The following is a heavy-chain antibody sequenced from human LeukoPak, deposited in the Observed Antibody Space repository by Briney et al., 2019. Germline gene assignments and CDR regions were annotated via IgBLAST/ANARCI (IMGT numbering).Heavy chain of an antibody. D-gene: IGHD3-10*01. CDR3: ARAAQRTNYYGSGSHEGREWFDP. CDR1: GYTFTSYG. V-gene: IGHV1-18*01. CDR2: ISAYNGNT. J-gene: IGHJ5*02. Sequence: ASVKVSCKASGYTFTSYGISWVRQAPGQGLEWMGWISAYNGNTNYAQKLQGRVTMTTDTSTSTAYMELRRLRSDDTAVYYCARAAQRTNYYGSGSHEGREWFDPWGQGTLVTVSS.